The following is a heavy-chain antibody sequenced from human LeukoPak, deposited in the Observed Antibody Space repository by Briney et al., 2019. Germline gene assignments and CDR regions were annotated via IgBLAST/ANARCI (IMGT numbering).Heavy chain of an antibody. J-gene: IGHJ4*02. Sequence: GGSLRLSCAASGFTFSSYAMSWVRQPPGKGLEWVSAISGSGDSTYYADSVKGRFTVSRDKSKNTLYLQMNSLRVEDTAVYYCAKGREYNWIDYWGQGTLVTVSS. CDR1: GFTFSSYA. D-gene: IGHD1-20*01. V-gene: IGHV3-23*01. CDR3: AKGREYNWIDY. CDR2: ISGSGDST.